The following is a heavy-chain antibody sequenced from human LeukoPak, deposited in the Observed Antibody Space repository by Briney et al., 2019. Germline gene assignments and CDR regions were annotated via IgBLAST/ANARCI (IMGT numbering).Heavy chain of an antibody. CDR3: ARDLSGRWLQQNPTLGY. V-gene: IGHV1-69*05. CDR2: IIPIFGTA. CDR1: GGTFSSYA. J-gene: IGHJ4*02. D-gene: IGHD5-24*01. Sequence: GASVKVSCKASGGTFSSYAISWVRQAPGQGLEWMGRIIPIFGTANYAQKFQGRVTITTDESTSTAYMELSSLRSEDTAVYYCARDLSGRWLQQNPTLGYWGQGTLVTVSS.